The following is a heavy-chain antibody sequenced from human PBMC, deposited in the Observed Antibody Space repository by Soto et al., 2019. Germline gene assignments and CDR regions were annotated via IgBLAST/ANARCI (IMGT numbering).Heavy chain of an antibody. Sequence: PGGSLRFSCAASGFTFSDYDMSWVRQAPGKGLEWVSSISASGRTTYYADSVKGRITISRDNSKDTLYLQMNSLRVEDTAVYNCARDRRWVLDPWGQGIPVTVSS. CDR1: GFTFSDYD. CDR3: ARDRRWVLDP. J-gene: IGHJ5*02. V-gene: IGHV3-23*01. CDR2: ISASGRTT.